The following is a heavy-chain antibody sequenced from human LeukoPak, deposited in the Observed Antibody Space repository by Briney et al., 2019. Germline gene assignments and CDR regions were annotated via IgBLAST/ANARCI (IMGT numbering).Heavy chain of an antibody. V-gene: IGHV4-39*01. Sequence: SETLSLTCTVSGGSISSSSYYWGWIRQPPGKGLEWIGTLYYSGSTYYNPSLKSRVTISVDTSKNQFSLKLSSVTAADTAVYYCARYDYGGNRGYFQHWGQGTLVTVSS. D-gene: IGHD4-23*01. CDR2: LYYSGST. CDR3: ARYDYGGNRGYFQH. CDR1: GGSISSSSYY. J-gene: IGHJ1*01.